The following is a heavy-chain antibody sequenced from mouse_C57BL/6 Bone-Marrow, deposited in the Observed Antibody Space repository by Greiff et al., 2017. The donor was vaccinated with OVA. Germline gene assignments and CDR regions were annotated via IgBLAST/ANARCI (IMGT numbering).Heavy chain of an antibody. CDR2: FYPGSGST. Sequence: VQLQQPGAELVKPGASVKMSCKASGFTFTSYWITWVIQRPGQGLEWIGDFYPGSGSTNYNEKFKSKATLTVDTSSSTAYMQLSSLTSEDSAVYYCARGGDYFDYWGQGTTLTVSS. CDR3: ARGGDYFDY. J-gene: IGHJ2*01. V-gene: IGHV1-55*01. CDR1: GFTFTSYW.